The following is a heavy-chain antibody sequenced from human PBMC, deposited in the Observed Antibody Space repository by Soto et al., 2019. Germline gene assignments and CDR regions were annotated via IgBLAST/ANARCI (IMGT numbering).Heavy chain of an antibody. CDR3: ATVAYSHGGFDP. Sequence: GGSLRLSCAASGFTFSSYVMSWVRQAPGKGLEWVSTLSGSGGNTFYADSVKGRFTISRDNSKNTLYLQMNSLRAEDTAVYFCATVAYSHGGFDPWGQGTLVTVSS. J-gene: IGHJ5*02. D-gene: IGHD2-21*01. CDR1: GFTFSSYV. CDR2: LSGSGGNT. V-gene: IGHV3-23*01.